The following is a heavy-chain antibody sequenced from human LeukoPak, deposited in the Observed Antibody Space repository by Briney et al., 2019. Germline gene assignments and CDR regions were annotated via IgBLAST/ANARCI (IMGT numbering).Heavy chain of an antibody. CDR2: IYSGGST. CDR3: ARDGGGGTYANY. J-gene: IGHJ4*02. V-gene: IGHV3-53*01. CDR1: GFTVSSNH. D-gene: IGHD3-16*01. Sequence: GGSLRLSCAASGFTVSSNHMSWVRQAPGKGLEWVSPIYSGGSTYYADSVKGRFTVSRDNSKNTLYLQMNSLRVEDTAVYYCARDGGGGTYANYWGQGTLVTVSS.